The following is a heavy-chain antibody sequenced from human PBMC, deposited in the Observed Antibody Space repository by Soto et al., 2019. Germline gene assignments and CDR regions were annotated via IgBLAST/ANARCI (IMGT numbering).Heavy chain of an antibody. D-gene: IGHD5-12*01. CDR3: ARDRGGYDRLYYYHGMDV. V-gene: IGHV3-11*06. CDR1: GFTFSDYY. J-gene: IGHJ6*02. Sequence: QVQLVESGGGLVKPGGSLRLSCAASGFTFSDYYMSWIRQAPGKGLEYISYISSSSGSTNYADSVKGRFTISRYNAKNSLYLQMSSLRAEDTAVYYCARDRGGYDRLYYYHGMDVWGQGTTVTVSS. CDR2: ISSSSGST.